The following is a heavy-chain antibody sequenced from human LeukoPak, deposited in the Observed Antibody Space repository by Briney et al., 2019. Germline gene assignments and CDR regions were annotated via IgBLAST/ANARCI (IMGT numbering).Heavy chain of an antibody. J-gene: IGHJ4*02. Sequence: HPGGSLRLSCAASGFTFSSYGMSWVRQVPGKGLEWVSGISNSGVSSFYAGSVKGRFTISRDNSKNTLYLQMNSLRAEDTAVYYCAKKPGIAAAGTGPFDYWGQGTLVTVSS. V-gene: IGHV3-23*01. D-gene: IGHD6-13*01. CDR2: ISNSGVSS. CDR1: GFTFSSYG. CDR3: AKKPGIAAAGTGPFDY.